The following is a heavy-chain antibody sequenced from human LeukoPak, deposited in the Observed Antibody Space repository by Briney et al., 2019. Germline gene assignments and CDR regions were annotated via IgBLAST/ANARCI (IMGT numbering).Heavy chain of an antibody. CDR1: GFPFSGYA. V-gene: IGHV3-30-3*01. J-gene: IGHJ3*02. CDR3: ATFYYDTSGYGGNAFDI. CDR2: ISYDGSNK. D-gene: IGHD3-22*01. Sequence: GGSLRLSCAASGFPFSGYAMHWVRQAPGKGLEWVAVISYDGSNKYYADSVKGRFTISRDNSKNTLYLQMNSLRAEDTAVYYCATFYYDTSGYGGNAFDIWGQGTMVTVSS.